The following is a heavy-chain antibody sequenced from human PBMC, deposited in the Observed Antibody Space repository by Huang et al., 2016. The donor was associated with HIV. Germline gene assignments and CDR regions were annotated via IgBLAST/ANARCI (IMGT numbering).Heavy chain of an antibody. CDR2: IFPSDSAT. V-gene: IGHV5-51*01. Sequence: VQLVQSGAEVKKPGESLKISCKGSGYSFSSYWIAWVRQMPGKGLEGLGIIFPSDSATTYSPSFAGQFTISADKSIGTAYLQWSSLKASDTAMYYCARRFSSSSGYFDYWGQGSLVTVSS. D-gene: IGHD6-6*01. CDR3: ARRFSSSSGYFDY. J-gene: IGHJ4*02. CDR1: GYSFSSYW.